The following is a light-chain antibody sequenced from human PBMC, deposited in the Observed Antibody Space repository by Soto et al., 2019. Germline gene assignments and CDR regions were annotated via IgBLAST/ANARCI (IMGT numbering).Light chain of an antibody. CDR2: DNN. J-gene: IGLJ2*01. Sequence: QSVLTQPPSVSAAPGQKVTISCSGSSSNIGNNYVSWYQQLPGTAPKLLIYDNNKRPSGIPDRFSGSKSGTSATLGITGLQTGDEADYYCGTWDSSLGKVFGGGTKLTVL. CDR3: GTWDSSLGKV. V-gene: IGLV1-51*01. CDR1: SSNIGNNY.